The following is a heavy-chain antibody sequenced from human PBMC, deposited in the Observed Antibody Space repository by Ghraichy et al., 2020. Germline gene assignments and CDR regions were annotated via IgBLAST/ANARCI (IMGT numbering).Heavy chain of an antibody. CDR2: MSGSGGST. CDR3: AILRGNWGWGANWYFDL. V-gene: IGHV3-23*01. D-gene: IGHD7-27*01. CDR1: GFTFSSYA. J-gene: IGHJ2*01. Sequence: GGSLRLSCAASGFTFSSYAMSWVLQAPGKGLEWVSGMSGSGGSTNYADSVKGRFTISRDNSKNTLYLQMNSLRAEDTAVYYCAILRGNWGWGANWYFDLWGRGTLVTVSS.